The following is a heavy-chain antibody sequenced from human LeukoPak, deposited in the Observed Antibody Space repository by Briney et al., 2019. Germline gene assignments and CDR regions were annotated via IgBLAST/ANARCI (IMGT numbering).Heavy chain of an antibody. CDR3: ARGDTLSDLNAFDI. CDR2: ITVSSTV. CDR1: GFTCSSYT. Sequence: GGSLRLSCAASGFTCSSYTMNWVRQAPGKGLEWVSYITVSSTVYYAGSVQGRFTISRDNAKNSLYLQMNSLRDEDTAVYYCARGDTLSDLNAFDIWGQGTMVTVSS. V-gene: IGHV3-48*02. J-gene: IGHJ3*02.